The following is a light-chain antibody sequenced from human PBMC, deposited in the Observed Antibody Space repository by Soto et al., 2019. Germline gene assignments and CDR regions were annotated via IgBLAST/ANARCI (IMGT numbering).Light chain of an antibody. V-gene: IGLV2-23*01. CDR2: GGS. CDR3: SSYAGTSTYVL. CDR1: SSDVGSYNL. J-gene: IGLJ2*01. Sequence: QSALTQPASVSGSPGQSITISCTGTSSDVGSYNLVSWFQQHPGKAPKLIIDGGSQRPSGVSNRFSGSKSGNTASLTIYGLQADDEADYCCSSYAGTSTYVLFGGGTKLTVL.